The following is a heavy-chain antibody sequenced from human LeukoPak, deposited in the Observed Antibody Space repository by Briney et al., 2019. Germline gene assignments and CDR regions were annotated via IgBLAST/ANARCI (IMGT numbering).Heavy chain of an antibody. CDR2: MYHSGST. J-gene: IGHJ5*02. D-gene: IGHD3-10*01. V-gene: IGHV4-38-2*02. Sequence: SETLSLTCTVSGYSISSGNYWGWIRQPPGRGREWFGSMYHSGSTYYAQPLKSRVTISEDTSKNTLSLKLRSVTAEDPAVYYCARGPRFGELLWHWFDPWGQGTLVTVSS. CDR1: GYSISSGNY. CDR3: ARGPRFGELLWHWFDP.